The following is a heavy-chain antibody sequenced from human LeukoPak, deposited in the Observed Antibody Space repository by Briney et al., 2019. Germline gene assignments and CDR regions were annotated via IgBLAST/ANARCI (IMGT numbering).Heavy chain of an antibody. CDR2: ISSSGSTI. J-gene: IGHJ4*02. V-gene: IGHV3-48*03. CDR1: GFTFSSFE. D-gene: IGHD5-24*01. Sequence: GGSLRLSCAASGFTFSSFEMNWVRQAPGKGLEWVSYISSSGSTIYYADSVKGRFTISRDNAKNSLYLQMNSLRAEDTALYYCARGYNYPDYWGQGTLLTVSS. CDR3: ARGYNYPDY.